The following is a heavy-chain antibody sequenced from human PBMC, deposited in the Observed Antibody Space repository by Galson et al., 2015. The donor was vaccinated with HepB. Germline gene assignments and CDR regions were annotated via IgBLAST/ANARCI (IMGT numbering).Heavy chain of an antibody. D-gene: IGHD4-23*01. CDR1: GFTFSDYY. Sequence: SLRLSCAASGFTFSDYYMSWIRQAPGKGLEWVSYISSSGSTIYYADSVKGRFTISRDNAKNSLYLQMNSLRAEDTAVYYCASPTVVTQNGYMGWGQGTLVTVSS. CDR2: ISSSGSTI. CDR3: ASPTVVTQNGYMG. J-gene: IGHJ4*02. V-gene: IGHV3-11*01.